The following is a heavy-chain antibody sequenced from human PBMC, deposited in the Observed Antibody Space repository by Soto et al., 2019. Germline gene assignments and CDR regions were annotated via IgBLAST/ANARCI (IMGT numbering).Heavy chain of an antibody. CDR3: VRGADSFQWLVRGGLDY. CDR1: GGTFSSYA. Sequence: QVQLVQSGAEVKRPGSSVKVSCKASGGTFSSYAISWVRQAPGQGLEWMGGIIPIFGTANYAQKFQGRVTITADESTSTAYMELSSLRSEDTAVYYCVRGADSFQWLVRGGLDYWGQGTLVTVSS. D-gene: IGHD6-19*01. V-gene: IGHV1-69*01. J-gene: IGHJ4*02. CDR2: IIPIFGTA.